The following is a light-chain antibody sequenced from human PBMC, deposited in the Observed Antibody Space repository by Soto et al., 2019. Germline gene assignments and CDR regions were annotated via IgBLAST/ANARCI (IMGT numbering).Light chain of an antibody. CDR3: QQFIDGWT. CDR2: DAS. J-gene: IGKJ1*01. CDR1: QSINNR. V-gene: IGKV1-5*01. Sequence: IQMTQSPSTLSASIGDRATITCRASQSINNRLAWYQQMPGKAPNLLIYDASTLESGVPSRFRGSGSETEFTLTISGLQPDDFATYYCQQFIDGWTFGQGTKVEIK.